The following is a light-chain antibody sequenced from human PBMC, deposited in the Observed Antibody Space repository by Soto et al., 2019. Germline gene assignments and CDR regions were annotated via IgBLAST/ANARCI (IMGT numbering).Light chain of an antibody. J-gene: IGKJ1*01. CDR1: QSVDTW. V-gene: IGKV1-5*03. Sequence: DIQMTQSPSTLSASIGDTVTITCRTSQSVDTWLAWYQHKAGKAPKLLIYRASSLATGVPSRFSGRGSGTAFTLTITSLQPADFATYYCQHYNDYSRVFGQGTQVEIK. CDR3: QHYNDYSRV. CDR2: RAS.